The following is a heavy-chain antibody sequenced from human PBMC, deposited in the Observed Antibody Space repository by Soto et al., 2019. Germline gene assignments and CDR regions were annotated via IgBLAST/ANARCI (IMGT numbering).Heavy chain of an antibody. Sequence: SETLSLTCTVSGDSITSKTYSWGWVRQPPGKGLEYIGTIHFSGNTYYNPSLNSRVTISVDTSKNQFSLKLTSVTAADTALYYCARHRPHEDGSKKGFDLWGQGTPVTVSS. CDR2: IHFSGNT. D-gene: IGHD6-6*01. V-gene: IGHV4-39*01. CDR1: GDSITSKTYS. CDR3: ARHRPHEDGSKKGFDL. J-gene: IGHJ5*02.